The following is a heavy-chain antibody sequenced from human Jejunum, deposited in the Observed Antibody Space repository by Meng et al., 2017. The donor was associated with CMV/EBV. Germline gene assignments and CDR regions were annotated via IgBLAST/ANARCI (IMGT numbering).Heavy chain of an antibody. V-gene: IGHV1-18*01. J-gene: IGHJ4*02. D-gene: IGHD2-15*01. Sequence: GYTFSNFGFSWVRQAPGQGLEWMGWSNAYTGDTKYAQNLQGRVTMTTDTSTSTAYMELGRLRSDDTAVYYCASDLCSGGTCYTGFDYWGQGTLVTVSS. CDR2: SNAYTGDT. CDR3: ASDLCSGGTCYTGFDY. CDR1: GYTFSNFG.